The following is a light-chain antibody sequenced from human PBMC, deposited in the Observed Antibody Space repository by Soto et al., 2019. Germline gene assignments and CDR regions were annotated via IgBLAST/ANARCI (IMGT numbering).Light chain of an antibody. CDR1: NLETKS. CDR2: DDN. CDR3: QVWDSSSAHVV. Sequence: SYELAQAPSVSLAPGQTARIACGGNNLETKSVRWYQQKPGQAPVLVVYDDNHRPSGIPERFSGSNSGSTATLTISGVEAGDEADYYCQVWDSSSAHVVFGGGTKLTVL. J-gene: IGLJ2*01. V-gene: IGLV3-21*02.